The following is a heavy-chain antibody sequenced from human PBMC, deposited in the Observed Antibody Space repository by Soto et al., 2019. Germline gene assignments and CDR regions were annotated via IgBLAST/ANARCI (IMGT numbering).Heavy chain of an antibody. D-gene: IGHD5-18*01. CDR3: ATNSYGYTFSDY. V-gene: IGHV4-30-4*01. J-gene: IGHJ4*02. CDR2: IYYSGST. CDR1: GGSISSGDYY. Sequence: QVQLQESGPGLVKPSQTLFLTCTVSGGSISSGDYYWSWIRQPPGKGLEWIGYIYYSGSTYYNPSLTGRVTISVDTSKNQFPLTLSAVTAAHTAVYYCATNSYGYTFSDYWGQGTLVTVSS.